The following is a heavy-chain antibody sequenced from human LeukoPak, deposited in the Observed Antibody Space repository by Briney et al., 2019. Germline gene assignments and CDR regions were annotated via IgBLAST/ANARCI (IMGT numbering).Heavy chain of an antibody. CDR2: MNPNSGYT. V-gene: IGHV1-8*03. J-gene: IGHJ4*02. D-gene: IGHD6-19*01. Sequence: ASVKVSCKTSGYTFTTYDINWVRQATGQGLEWMGWMNPNSGYTGYAQKFQGRVTITRDTSISTAYMELSSLRSEDTAVYYCARVAGSIDYWGQGTLVTVSS. CDR1: GYTFTTYD. CDR3: ARVAGSIDY.